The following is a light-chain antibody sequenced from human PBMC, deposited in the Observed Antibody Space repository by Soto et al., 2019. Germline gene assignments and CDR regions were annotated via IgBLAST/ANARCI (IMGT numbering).Light chain of an antibody. CDR3: CSRTTSSTYV. CDR1: SSDVGGSNY. J-gene: IGLJ1*01. CDR2: EVS. V-gene: IGLV2-14*01. Sequence: QSALTQPASVSGSPGQSITISCTGTSSDVGGSNYVSWYQHHPGKAPKLIISEVSNRPSGVSYRFSGSKSGDTASLTISGLQAEDEADYYCCSRTTSSTYVFGPVTKVTVL.